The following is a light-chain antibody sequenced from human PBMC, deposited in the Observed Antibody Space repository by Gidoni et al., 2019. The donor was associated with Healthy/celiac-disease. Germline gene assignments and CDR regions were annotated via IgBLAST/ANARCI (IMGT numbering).Light chain of an antibody. Sequence: DIQMTQSPSSLSASVGDRVTITCRASQSISSYLNWYQQKPGKAPKLLIYAASSLQSGVPSRFSGSGSGTDFTLTISSLQPEDFATYDCLQSYSTPYTCXXXTKLEMK. V-gene: IGKV1-39*01. J-gene: IGKJ2*01. CDR3: LQSYSTPYT. CDR2: AAS. CDR1: QSISSY.